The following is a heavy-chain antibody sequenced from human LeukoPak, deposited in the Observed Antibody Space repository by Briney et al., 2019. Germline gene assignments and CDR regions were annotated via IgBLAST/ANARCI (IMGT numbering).Heavy chain of an antibody. CDR3: ARFRSGHNYYYYGMDV. D-gene: IGHD1-1*01. V-gene: IGHV4-4*07. CDR2: IYTSGST. J-gene: IGHJ6*02. CDR1: GGSISSYY. Sequence: SETLSLTCTVSGGSISSYYWSWIRQPAGKGLEWIGRIYTSGSTNYNPSLKSRVTMSVDTSKNQFSLKLSSVTAADTAVYYCARFRSGHNYYYYGMDVWGRGTTVTVSS.